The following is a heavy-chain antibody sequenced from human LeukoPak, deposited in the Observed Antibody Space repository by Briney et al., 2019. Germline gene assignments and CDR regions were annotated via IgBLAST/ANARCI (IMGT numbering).Heavy chain of an antibody. CDR2: INQDGTET. CDR1: GFPFSTYR. J-gene: IGHJ4*02. V-gene: IGHV3-7*01. CDR3: ARCVMGDSGYDLDY. D-gene: IGHD5-12*01. Sequence: QSGGSLRLSCAASGFPFSTYRMSWVRQAPGKGLEWVANINQDGTETYYVDSVKGRFTISRDYAKNSLYLQMNSLRVEDTAIYYCARCVMGDSGYDLDYWGQGTLVTVSS.